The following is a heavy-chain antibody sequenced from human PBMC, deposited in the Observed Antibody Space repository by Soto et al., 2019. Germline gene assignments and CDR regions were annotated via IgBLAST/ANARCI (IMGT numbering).Heavy chain of an antibody. J-gene: IGHJ6*02. CDR2: TYYRSKWYN. Sequence: SQTLSLTCAISGDSVSSNSAAWNWIRQSPSRGLEWLGRTYYRSKWYNDYAVSVKSRITINPDTSKNQFSLQLNSVTSEDTAVYYCARETTVTKYYYYGMDVSGQGTTVTVSS. D-gene: IGHD4-17*01. CDR3: ARETTVTKYYYYGMDV. CDR1: GDSVSSNSAA. V-gene: IGHV6-1*01.